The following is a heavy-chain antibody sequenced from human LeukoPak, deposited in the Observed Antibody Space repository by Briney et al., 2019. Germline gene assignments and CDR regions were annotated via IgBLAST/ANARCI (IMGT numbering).Heavy chain of an antibody. V-gene: IGHV3-11*01. CDR2: ISSSGSSI. CDR3: ARGADAGGYNWFDP. CDR1: GFTFSDYY. J-gene: IGHJ5*02. Sequence: PGGSLRLSCATSSGFTFSDYYITLIRQAPGEGLEWVSYISSSGSSIYYADSVKGRFTISRDNAKKSLYLQMNSLRVEDTAVYYCARGADAGGYNWFDPWGQGTLVTVSS. D-gene: IGHD1-26*01.